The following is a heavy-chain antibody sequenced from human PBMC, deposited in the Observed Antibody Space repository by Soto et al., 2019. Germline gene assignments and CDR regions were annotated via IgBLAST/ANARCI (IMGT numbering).Heavy chain of an antibody. J-gene: IGHJ6*02. V-gene: IGHV4-31*02. D-gene: IGHD3-3*01. CDR2: IYYSGST. CDR1: GGSISSGGYY. CDR3: ARASGDTIFGVVTTSYGMDV. Sequence: ASETLSLTCTVSGGSISSGGYYWSWIRQHPGKGLEWIGYIYYSGSTYYNPSLKSRVTISVDTSKNQFSLKLSSVTAADTAVYYCARASGDTIFGVVTTSYGMDVWGQGTTVTVSS.